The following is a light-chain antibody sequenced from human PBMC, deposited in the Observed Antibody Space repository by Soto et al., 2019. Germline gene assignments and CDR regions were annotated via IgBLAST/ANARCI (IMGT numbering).Light chain of an antibody. Sequence: QSALTQPASVSGSPGQSITFSCTGTSSDVGGYNYVCWYQHHPGKAPKLIIYDVTNRPSGVSNRFSGSKSGNTASLTISGLQAEDEADYYCGSYTRDRTIIFGGGTQLTVL. CDR2: DVT. CDR3: GSYTRDRTII. J-gene: IGLJ2*01. CDR1: SSDVGGYNY. V-gene: IGLV2-14*03.